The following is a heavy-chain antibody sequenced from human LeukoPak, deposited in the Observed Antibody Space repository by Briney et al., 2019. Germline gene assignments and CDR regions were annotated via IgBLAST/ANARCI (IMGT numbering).Heavy chain of an antibody. D-gene: IGHD6-13*01. CDR3: ARQRAAAGKNWFDP. CDR2: IYYSGST. V-gene: IGHV4-39*01. J-gene: IGHJ5*02. CDR1: RGSLSSSSYY. Sequence: SEALSLTCMVSRGSLSSSSYYWGWTRHPPGKGREWIGSIYYSGSTYYNPSVKSRVTISVDTSKNQFSLKLSSVTAADTAVYYCARQRAAAGKNWFDPWGQGTLVTVSS.